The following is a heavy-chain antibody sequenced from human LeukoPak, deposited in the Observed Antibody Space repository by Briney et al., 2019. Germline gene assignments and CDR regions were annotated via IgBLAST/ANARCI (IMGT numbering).Heavy chain of an antibody. CDR1: GYTFTGYY. Sequence: SSVKVSCKASGYTFTGYYMNWVPQAPGQGLEWMGRINPNSGGTNYAQKLQGRVTLTRDTSISTAYMELSRLRSDDTAVYYCAIVAGIRKNDYWGHGTLVTVSS. J-gene: IGHJ4*01. D-gene: IGHD6-19*01. V-gene: IGHV1-2*06. CDR3: AIVAGIRKNDY. CDR2: INPNSGGT.